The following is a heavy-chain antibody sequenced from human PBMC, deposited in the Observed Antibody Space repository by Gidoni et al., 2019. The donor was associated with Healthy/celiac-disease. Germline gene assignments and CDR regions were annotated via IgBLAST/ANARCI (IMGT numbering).Heavy chain of an antibody. CDR2: FDPEDGET. V-gene: IGHV1-24*01. CDR3: ATEAPPETIAAGYYYYYGMDV. Sequence: QVQLVQSGAEVKKPGASVTVSCKVSGYPLPELSMPWLRQAPGKGLEWMGGFDPEDGETIYAQKFQGGGTMTEDTSTDTAYMELSSLRSEDTAVYYCATEAPPETIAAGYYYYYGMDVWGQGTTVTVSS. J-gene: IGHJ6*02. CDR1: GYPLPELS. D-gene: IGHD5-12*01.